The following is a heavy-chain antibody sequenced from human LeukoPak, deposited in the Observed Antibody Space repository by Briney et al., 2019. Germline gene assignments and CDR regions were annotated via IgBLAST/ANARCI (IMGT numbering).Heavy chain of an antibody. D-gene: IGHD4/OR15-4a*01. CDR3: ARQQLKTMASFDS. V-gene: IGHV4-4*07. Sequence: SETLSLTCTVSGGSITSYSWSWIRLPAGKGLEWIGRINPSGSTDYNPSLKSRLAMSLDTSKKHFSLNLNSVTAADTAVYYCARQQLKTMASFDSWGQGTLVTVSS. CDR1: GGSITSYS. J-gene: IGHJ4*02. CDR2: INPSGST.